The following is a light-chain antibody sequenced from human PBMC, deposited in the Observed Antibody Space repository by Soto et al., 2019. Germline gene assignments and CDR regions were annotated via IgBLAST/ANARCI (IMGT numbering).Light chain of an antibody. CDR1: SSDVGGYNY. CDR3: SSYTTSDTLV. J-gene: IGLJ2*01. V-gene: IGLV2-14*01. CDR2: EVS. Sequence: QSLLTQPASVSGSPGQSITISCTGTSSDVGGYNYVSWFQQHPGKAPKLMIYEVSNRPSGVSNRFSGSKSGNTASLTISGLQAEDEADYFCSSYTTSDTLVFGGGTKLTVL.